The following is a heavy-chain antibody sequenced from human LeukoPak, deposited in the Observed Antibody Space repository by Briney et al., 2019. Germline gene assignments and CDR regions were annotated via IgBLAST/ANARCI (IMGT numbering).Heavy chain of an antibody. D-gene: IGHD3-22*01. CDR3: ARVGDSSGYYPLDY. J-gene: IGHJ4*02. V-gene: IGHV4-4*02. CDR1: GGSISSSNW. CDR2: IYHSGST. Sequence: SETLSLTCAVSGGSISSSNWWSWVRQPPGKGLEWIGEIYHSGSTNYNPSLKSRVTISVDKSKNQFSLKLSSVTAADTAVYYCARVGDSSGYYPLDYWGQGTLVTDSS.